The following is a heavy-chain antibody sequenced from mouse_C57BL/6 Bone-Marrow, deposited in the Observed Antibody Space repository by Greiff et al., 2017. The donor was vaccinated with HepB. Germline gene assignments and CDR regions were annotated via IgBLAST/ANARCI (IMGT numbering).Heavy chain of an antibody. J-gene: IGHJ3*01. CDR2: INPSSGYT. D-gene: IGHD1-1*01. CDR1: GYTFTSYW. Sequence: QVHVKQSGAELAKPGASVKLSCKASGYTFTSYWMHWVKQRPGQGLEWIGYINPSSGYTKYNQKFKDKATLTADKSSSTAYMQLSSLTYEDSAVYYCARRFYYYGSSPSWFAYWGQGTLVTVSA. CDR3: ARRFYYYGSSPSWFAY. V-gene: IGHV1-7*01.